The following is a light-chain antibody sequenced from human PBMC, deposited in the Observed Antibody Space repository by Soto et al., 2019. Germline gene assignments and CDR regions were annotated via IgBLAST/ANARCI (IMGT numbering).Light chain of an antibody. V-gene: IGKV3-20*01. Sequence: EIVLTQSPGSLSLSPGERATLSCRASQSVSSSYLVWYQQKPGQAPRLLIDAASSRATGIPDRFSGSGSGTDFTLTISRLEPEDFAVYYCQQHTSSPHMYTCGQGTKLEIK. CDR1: QSVSSSY. J-gene: IGKJ2*01. CDR3: QQHTSSPHMYT. CDR2: AAS.